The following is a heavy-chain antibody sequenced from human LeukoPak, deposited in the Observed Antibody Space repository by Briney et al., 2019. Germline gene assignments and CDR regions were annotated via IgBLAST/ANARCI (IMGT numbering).Heavy chain of an antibody. CDR1: GFTFSSYA. V-gene: IGHV3-30-3*01. CDR2: ISYDGSNK. D-gene: IGHD4-23*01. Sequence: GGSLRLSCAASGFTFSSYAMHWVRQAPGKGLEWVAVISYDGSNKYYADSVKGRFTISRDNSKNTLYLQMNSLRAEDTAVYYCARGGYGGNSVDYWGQGTLVTVSS. J-gene: IGHJ4*02. CDR3: ARGGYGGNSVDY.